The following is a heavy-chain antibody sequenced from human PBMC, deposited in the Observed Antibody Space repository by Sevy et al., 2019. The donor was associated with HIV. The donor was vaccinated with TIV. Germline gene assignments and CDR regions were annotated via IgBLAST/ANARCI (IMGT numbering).Heavy chain of an antibody. V-gene: IGHV3-23*01. Sequence: GGSLRLSCAASGFTFSSYAMSWVRQAPGKGLEWVSAISGSGGSTYYADSVKGRFPISRDNSKNTLYLQMNSLRAEDTAVYYCAKVRIGPGSSSLSALANYFDYWGQGTLVTVSS. CDR1: GFTFSSYA. J-gene: IGHJ4*02. D-gene: IGHD6-13*01. CDR3: AKVRIGPGSSSLSALANYFDY. CDR2: ISGSGGST.